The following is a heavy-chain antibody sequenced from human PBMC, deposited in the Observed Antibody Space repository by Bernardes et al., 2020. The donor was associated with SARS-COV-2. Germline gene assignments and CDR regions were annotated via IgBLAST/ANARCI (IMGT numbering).Heavy chain of an antibody. CDR3: ARDGLAPNSGDYYGMDV. V-gene: IGHV3-33*01. CDR2: IWYDGSNK. J-gene: IGHJ6*02. Sequence: GGSLRLSCAASGFTFSSYGMHWVRQAPGKGLEWVAVIWYDGSNKYYADSVKGRFTISRDNSKNTLYLQMNSLRAEDTAVYYCARDGLAPNSGDYYGMDVWGQGTTVTVSS. CDR1: GFTFSSYG. D-gene: IGHD2-15*01.